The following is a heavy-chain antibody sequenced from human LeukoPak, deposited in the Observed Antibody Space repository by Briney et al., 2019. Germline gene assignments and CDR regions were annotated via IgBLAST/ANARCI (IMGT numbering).Heavy chain of an antibody. V-gene: IGHV3-9*01. CDR3: AKHLSLGFRWSTFDF. J-gene: IGHJ4*02. Sequence: GGSVRLSCAACGFIFDDYAMLWVRQAPGKGLEWVSGISWHSGSIGYADSVKGRFTISRVNAQNSLFLQMTSLRAEDTALHCCAKHLSLGFRWSTFDFWGQGTLVTVSS. CDR1: GFIFDDYA. D-gene: IGHD6-13*01. CDR2: ISWHSGSI.